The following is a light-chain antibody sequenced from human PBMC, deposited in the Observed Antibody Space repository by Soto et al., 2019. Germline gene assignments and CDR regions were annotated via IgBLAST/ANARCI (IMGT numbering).Light chain of an antibody. CDR2: GAS. J-gene: IGKJ1*01. Sequence: EIVLTQSPGTLSLSPGERATLSCRASQSVSSYLAWYQQKHGQPPRLLVYGASSRATGIPDRFSGSGSGTDFTLTISRLEPEDFAVYYCQQYGSSPWTFGQGTKVDIK. V-gene: IGKV3-20*01. CDR3: QQYGSSPWT. CDR1: QSVSSY.